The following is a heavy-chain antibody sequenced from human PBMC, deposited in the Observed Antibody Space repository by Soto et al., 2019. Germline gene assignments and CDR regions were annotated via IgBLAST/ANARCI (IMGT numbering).Heavy chain of an antibody. V-gene: IGHV4-38-2*01. J-gene: IGHJ4*02. CDR1: GYSIRSDYY. Sequence: PSETLSLTCAVSGYSIRSDYYWGWIRQPPGKGLEWIGSIYQSGTAYYNPSLKSRVTISVDTSKNEFSLKVSSVTAADTAVYCCARVTGSKGYFDYWGQGTLVTVS. CDR3: ARVTGSKGYFDY. D-gene: IGHD2-2*01. CDR2: IYQSGTA.